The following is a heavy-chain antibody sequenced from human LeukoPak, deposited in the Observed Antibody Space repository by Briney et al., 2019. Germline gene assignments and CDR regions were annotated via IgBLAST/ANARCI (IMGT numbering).Heavy chain of an antibody. Sequence: GGSLRLSCAASGFTFSSYSMNWVRQAPGKGLEWVSSISSSSSYIYYADSVKGRFTISRDNAKNSLYLQMNSLRAEDTAVYYCARVMYYYDSSGYGHTPDDYWGQGTLVTVSS. V-gene: IGHV3-21*01. J-gene: IGHJ4*02. CDR2: ISSSSSYI. D-gene: IGHD3-22*01. CDR1: GFTFSSYS. CDR3: ARVMYYYDSSGYGHTPDDY.